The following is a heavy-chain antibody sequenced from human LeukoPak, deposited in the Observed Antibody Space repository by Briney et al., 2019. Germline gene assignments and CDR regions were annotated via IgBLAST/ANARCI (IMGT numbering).Heavy chain of an antibody. J-gene: IGHJ3*02. CDR3: VKSAGKDGYRDVFDI. CDR1: GITFSNST. V-gene: IGHV3-23*01. Sequence: GGSLRLSCVPSGITFSNSTLSWVRQAPGKGLEWVSTITKSGDQTHYADSVRGLFTISRDIFKNTLYLQMNSLRAEDTAVYHCVKSAGKDGYRDVFDIWGQGTVVTVSS. D-gene: IGHD5-24*01. CDR2: ITKSGDQT.